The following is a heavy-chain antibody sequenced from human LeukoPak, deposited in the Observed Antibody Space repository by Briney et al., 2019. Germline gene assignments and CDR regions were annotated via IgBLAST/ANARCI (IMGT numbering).Heavy chain of an antibody. D-gene: IGHD1-1*01. V-gene: IGHV3-21*01. CDR2: ISNSSSNI. J-gene: IGHJ4*02. CDR1: GFTFSSYS. CDR3: ARCTTGRTFGSLREIKRSREIDY. Sequence: GGTLRLSCAASGFTFSSYSMNWVRQAPGKGLEWVSSISNSSSNIYYADSVKGRFTISRHNAKNSLYLQMNSLRVEDTAVYYCARCTTGRTFGSLREIKRSREIDYWGQGTLVTVSS.